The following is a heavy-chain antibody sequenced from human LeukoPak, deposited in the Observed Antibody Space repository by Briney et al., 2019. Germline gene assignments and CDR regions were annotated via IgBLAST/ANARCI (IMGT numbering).Heavy chain of an antibody. CDR2: LDPKSGGT. V-gene: IGHV1-2*02. J-gene: IGHJ6*03. CDR1: GYTFTGYY. CDR3: ARDPSHYYYLDV. Sequence: ASVKVSCMASGYTFTGYYLHWVRQAPGQGLEGMGWLDPKSGGTKYAQKFKGRVTMTRDTSISTLYMEINSLTSDDTAVYYCARDPSHYYYLDVWGKGTTVTVSS.